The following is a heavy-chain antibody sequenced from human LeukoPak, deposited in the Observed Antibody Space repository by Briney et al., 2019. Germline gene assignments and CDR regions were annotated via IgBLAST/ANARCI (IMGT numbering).Heavy chain of an antibody. V-gene: IGHV3-23*01. J-gene: IGHJ6*02. CDR1: GFTFNNYA. CDR2: ISGSGDRT. Sequence: GGSLRLSCAASGFTFNNYAMSWFRQTPGKGLEWVSAISGSGDRTYYAESVKGRFSISRDNSKDTLYLQMHSLRAEDTAVYYCGKRELWHGSGEDAWGQGTTVTVSS. D-gene: IGHD3-10*01. CDR3: GKRELWHGSGEDA.